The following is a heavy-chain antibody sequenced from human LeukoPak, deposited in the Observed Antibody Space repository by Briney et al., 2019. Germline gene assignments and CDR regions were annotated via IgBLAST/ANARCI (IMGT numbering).Heavy chain of an antibody. CDR1: GGTFSSYG. CDR2: IIPMFATA. V-gene: IGHV1-69*01. CDR3: ARGLYCTGTTYYDYGMDV. J-gene: IGHJ6*02. D-gene: IGHD2-8*02. Sequence: SSVKVSCKASGGTFSSYGINWVRQAPGQGLGWLGGIIPMFATAKCAQKFQGRVTITADEFTSTVYMELSSLRSEDTAVYYCARGLYCTGTTYYDYGMDVWGQGTTVTVSS.